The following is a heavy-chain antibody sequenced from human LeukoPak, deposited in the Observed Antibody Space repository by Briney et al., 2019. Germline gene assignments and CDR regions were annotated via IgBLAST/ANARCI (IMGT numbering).Heavy chain of an antibody. V-gene: IGHV3-48*02. CDR3: ARDNDWAFHY. CDR2: INHNGEMI. CDR1: GFTFSNYV. J-gene: IGHJ4*02. D-gene: IGHD3-9*01. Sequence: GGSLRLSCAASGFTFSNYVMSWVHQAPGKGLEWVSYINHNGEMIFYPDFVKGRFTISRDNAKNSLYLQMNSLRDEDTAVYYCARDNDWAFHYWGQGTLVTVSS.